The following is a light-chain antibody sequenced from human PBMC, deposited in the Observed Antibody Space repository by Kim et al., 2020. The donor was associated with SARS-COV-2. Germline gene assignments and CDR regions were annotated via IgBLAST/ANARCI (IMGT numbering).Light chain of an antibody. J-gene: IGKJ1*01. V-gene: IGKV1-39*01. CDR2: AAS. Sequence: ASVGDRVSITCRASQSINTFLTWLQQKPGKAPQLLIFAASGLVSGVQSRFSGSGSGTDFTLTISSLQPEDFATYYCLQTYNTPRTFGQGTKVDIK. CDR3: LQTYNTPRT. CDR1: QSINTF.